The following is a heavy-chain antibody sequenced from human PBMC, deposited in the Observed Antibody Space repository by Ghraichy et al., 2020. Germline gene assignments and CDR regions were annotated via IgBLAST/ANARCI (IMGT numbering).Heavy chain of an antibody. V-gene: IGHV3-7*03. CDR2: IKEDGTER. J-gene: IGHJ4*01. CDR3: AREPLGDGDFFDY. CDR1: GFTFASYY. D-gene: IGHD4-17*01. Sequence: GGSLRLSCTASGFTFASYYMSWLRQAPGTGLEWVANIKEDGTERQYVDSVQGRFTISRDDAKKSVYLQMNSLRAEDTAIYYCAREPLGDGDFFDYWGHGTLVTVSS.